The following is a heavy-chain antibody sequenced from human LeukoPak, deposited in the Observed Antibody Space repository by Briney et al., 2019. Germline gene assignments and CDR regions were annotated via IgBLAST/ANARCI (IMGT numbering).Heavy chain of an antibody. V-gene: IGHV3-23*01. D-gene: IGHD2-15*01. J-gene: IGHJ6*02. CDR2: VSGSDGST. CDR1: GFTFSNYA. Sequence: GGSLRLSCAASGFTFSNYAMSWVRQAPGKGLEWVSGVSGSDGSTYYADSVKGRFTISRDNSKNTLYLQMNSLRAEDTAVYFCAKGRTYCSGGTCYYGADVWGQGTTVTVSS. CDR3: AKGRTYCSGGTCYYGADV.